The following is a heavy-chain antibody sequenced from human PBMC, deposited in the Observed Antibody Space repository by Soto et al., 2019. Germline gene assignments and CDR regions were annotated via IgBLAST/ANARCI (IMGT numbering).Heavy chain of an antibody. CDR3: ARDQCSGGSCGLDAFDI. J-gene: IGHJ3*02. D-gene: IGHD2-15*01. CDR2: INPYSGGT. Sequence: QVQLVQSGAEVKKPGASVKVSCKASGYTFTGYYMHWVRQAPGQGLEWMGWINPYSGGTNYAQKFQDWVTMTRDTSISTAYMELSRLRSDDTAVYYCARDQCSGGSCGLDAFDIWGQGTMVTVSS. V-gene: IGHV1-2*04. CDR1: GYTFTGYY.